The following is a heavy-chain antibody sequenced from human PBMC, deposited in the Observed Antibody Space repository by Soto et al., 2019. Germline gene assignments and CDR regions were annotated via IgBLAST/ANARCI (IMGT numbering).Heavy chain of an antibody. J-gene: IGHJ4*02. CDR2: ISGSGGST. CDR1: GFTFSSYA. Sequence: GGSLRLSCAASGFTFSSYAMSWVRQAPGKGLEWVSAISGSGGSTYYADSERGRCTISRDNSKNTLYLQRNSLTAEDTVGYYWAKVPYRRYTWHYAGFDYWGQGTLVTVSS. V-gene: IGHV3-23*01. D-gene: IGHD1-7*01. CDR3: AKVPYRRYTWHYAGFDY.